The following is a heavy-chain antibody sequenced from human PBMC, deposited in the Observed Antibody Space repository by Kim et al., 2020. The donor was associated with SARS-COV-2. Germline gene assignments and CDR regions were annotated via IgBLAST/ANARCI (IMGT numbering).Heavy chain of an antibody. CDR3: ARDYYGGVTFYNFEH. V-gene: IGHV3-11*04. CDR1: GFIFSDYY. D-gene: IGHD3-10*01. Sequence: GGSLRLSCAASGFIFSDYYMYWIRQAPGKGLEWISAISNDGSYTYYGDSVKGRFTISRDNAKNSLYLHMNSLRAEDTAVYFCARDYYGGVTFYNFEHWGQGDRVSVSS. J-gene: IGHJ4*02. CDR2: ISNDGSYT.